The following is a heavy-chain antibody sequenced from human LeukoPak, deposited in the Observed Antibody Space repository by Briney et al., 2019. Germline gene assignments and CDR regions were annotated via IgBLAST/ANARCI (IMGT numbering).Heavy chain of an antibody. J-gene: IGHJ4*02. V-gene: IGHV1-18*01. CDR2: ISAYNGNT. D-gene: IGHD5-12*01. CDR3: ARVSGYHWESFYDY. CDR1: GYTFTSYG. Sequence: ASVKVSCKASGYTFTSYGISWVRQAPGQGLEWMGWISAYNGNTNYAQKLQGRVTMTTDTSTSTAYMELRSLRSVTAADTAVYYCARVSGYHWESFYDYWGQGTLVTVSS.